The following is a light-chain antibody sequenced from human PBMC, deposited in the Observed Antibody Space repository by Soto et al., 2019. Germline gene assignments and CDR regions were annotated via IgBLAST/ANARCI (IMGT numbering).Light chain of an antibody. J-gene: IGLJ3*02. V-gene: IGLV2-8*01. Sequence: QSALTQPPSASGSPGQSVAISCTGTSSDIGAYNYVSWYQQHPGKAPKLMIYEVNKRPSGVPDRFSGSKSGNTASLTVSGLQAEDEADYYCSSYTGYNNNRLFGGGTKVTVL. CDR2: EVN. CDR1: SSDIGAYNY. CDR3: SSYTGYNNNRL.